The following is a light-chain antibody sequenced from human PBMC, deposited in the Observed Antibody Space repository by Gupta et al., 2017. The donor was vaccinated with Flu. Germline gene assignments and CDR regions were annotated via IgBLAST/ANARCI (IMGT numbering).Light chain of an antibody. J-gene: IGLJ3*02. Sequence: QSVLTQPPSVSAAPGQKVTISCSGSSSNIGNNYVSWYQQLPGKAPKLLIYENNKRPSGVPDRFSGSKSGNSATLTLTGLQAGDEADYYCGTYASSHSVLFGGGTNLTVL. V-gene: IGLV1-51*02. CDR3: GTYASSHSVL. CDR2: ENN. CDR1: SSNIGNNY.